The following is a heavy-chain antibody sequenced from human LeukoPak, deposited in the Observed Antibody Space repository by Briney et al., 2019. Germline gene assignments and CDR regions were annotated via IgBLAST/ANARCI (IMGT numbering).Heavy chain of an antibody. Sequence: QPGGSLRLSCAASGFTFSSYAMSWVRQAPGKGLEWVSAISGSGGSTYYADSVKGRFTISRDNSKNTLYLQMNSLRAEDTAVYYCAKDGRTTLYYDFWSGYSADYFDYWGQGTLVTVSS. V-gene: IGHV3-23*01. CDR1: GFTFSSYA. CDR2: ISGSGGST. D-gene: IGHD3-3*01. CDR3: AKDGRTTLYYDFWSGYSADYFDY. J-gene: IGHJ4*02.